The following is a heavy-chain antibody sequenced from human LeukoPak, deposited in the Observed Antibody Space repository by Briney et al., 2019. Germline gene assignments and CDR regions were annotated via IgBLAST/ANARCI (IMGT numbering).Heavy chain of an antibody. CDR2: IYVSEST. CDR1: GGSISGYY. D-gene: IGHD5-24*01. CDR3: TRGQDGYDDY. V-gene: IGHV4-4*07. J-gene: IGHJ4*02. Sequence: SETLSLTCTVSGGSISGYYWDWIRQPAGKGLEWIGRIYVSESTNYNPSLKSRVTMSVDTSKNQFSLKMSSVTAADTAVYYCTRGQDGYDDYWGQGTLVTVSS.